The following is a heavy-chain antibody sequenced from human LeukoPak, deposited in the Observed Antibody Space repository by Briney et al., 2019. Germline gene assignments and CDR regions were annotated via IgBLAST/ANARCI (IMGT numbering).Heavy chain of an antibody. CDR2: IYYSGST. D-gene: IGHD3-10*01. CDR1: GGSISSSSYY. Sequence: SETLSLTCTASGGSISSSSYYWGWIRQPPGKGLEWIGSIYYSGSTYYNPSLKSRVTMSVDTSKNQFSLKLSSVTAADTAVYYCARDNYYYGSGSYYFDYWGQGTLVTVSS. CDR3: ARDNYYYGSGSYYFDY. V-gene: IGHV4-39*07. J-gene: IGHJ4*02.